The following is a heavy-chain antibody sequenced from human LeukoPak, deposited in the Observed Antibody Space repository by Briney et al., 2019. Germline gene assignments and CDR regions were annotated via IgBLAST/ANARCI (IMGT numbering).Heavy chain of an antibody. CDR3: ARLATMVRGVITPENYYYYMDV. D-gene: IGHD3-10*01. CDR2: ISAYNGNT. J-gene: IGHJ6*03. V-gene: IGHV1-18*01. Sequence: ASVKVSCKASGYTFTSYVITWVRQAPGQGLEWMGWISAYNGNTNYAQNLQGRVTMTTDTSTSTAYMELRSLRSDDTAVYYCARLATMVRGVITPENYYYYMDVWGKGTTVTISS. CDR1: GYTFTSYV.